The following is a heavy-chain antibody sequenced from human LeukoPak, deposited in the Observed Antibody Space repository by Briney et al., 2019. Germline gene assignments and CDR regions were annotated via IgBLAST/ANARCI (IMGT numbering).Heavy chain of an antibody. D-gene: IGHD3-3*01. Sequence: SVKVSCKASGGTFSSYAISWVRQAPGQGLEWMGGIIPIFCTANYAQKFQGRVTITTDESTSTAYMELSSLRSEDTAVYYCARDPTQGYYDFWSGYYKGWFDPWGQGTLVTVSS. CDR1: GGTFSSYA. J-gene: IGHJ5*02. V-gene: IGHV1-69*05. CDR3: ARDPTQGYYDFWSGYYKGWFDP. CDR2: IIPIFCTA.